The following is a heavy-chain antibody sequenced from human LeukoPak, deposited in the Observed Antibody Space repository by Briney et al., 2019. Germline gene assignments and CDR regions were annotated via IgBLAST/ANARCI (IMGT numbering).Heavy chain of an antibody. CDR2: IYYSGST. J-gene: IGHJ4*02. V-gene: IGHV4-39*07. Sequence: SETLSLTCTVSGGSISSSSCYWGWIRQPPGKGLEWIGSIYYSGSTYYNPSLKSRVTISVDTSKNQFSLKLSSVTAADTAVYYCARVLGVRPMATVDYWGQGTLVTVSS. CDR1: GGSISSSSCY. D-gene: IGHD5-24*01. CDR3: ARVLGVRPMATVDY.